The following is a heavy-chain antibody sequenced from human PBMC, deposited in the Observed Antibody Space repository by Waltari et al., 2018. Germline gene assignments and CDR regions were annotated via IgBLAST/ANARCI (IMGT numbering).Heavy chain of an antibody. CDR2: INHSGST. CDR1: GGSFSGYY. V-gene: IGHV4-34*01. Sequence: QVQLQQWGAGLLKPSETLSLTCAVYGGSFSGYYWSWIRQPPGKGLGWIGEINHSGSTNSYPSLKSRFTISVDTSKNQFSLKLSSVTAADTAVYYCARVRGWYVEDYWGQGTLVTVSS. D-gene: IGHD6-19*01. CDR3: ARVRGWYVEDY. J-gene: IGHJ4*02.